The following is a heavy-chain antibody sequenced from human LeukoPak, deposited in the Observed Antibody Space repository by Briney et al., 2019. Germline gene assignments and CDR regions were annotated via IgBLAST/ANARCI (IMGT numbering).Heavy chain of an antibody. Sequence: PSETLSLTCTVSGGSISSYYWSWIRQPPGKGLEWIGYIYYSGSTNYNPSLKSRVTISVDTSKNQFSLKLSSVTAADTAVYYCATNYGDYVEYFQHWGQGTLVTVSS. CDR2: IYYSGST. J-gene: IGHJ1*01. CDR1: GGSISSYY. D-gene: IGHD4-17*01. CDR3: ATNYGDYVEYFQH. V-gene: IGHV4-59*08.